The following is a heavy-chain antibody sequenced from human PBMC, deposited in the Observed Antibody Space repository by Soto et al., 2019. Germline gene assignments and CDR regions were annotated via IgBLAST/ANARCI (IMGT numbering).Heavy chain of an antibody. CDR1: GGTFDNFI. CDR2: IVPMLGTP. Sequence: QVQLVQSGAEVKEPGSSVRVSCKASGGTFDNFIMNWVRQTPGRGLEWMGGIVPMLGTPTYAEKFKGRVIISADRSTSTMCMEVTSLRSADTAIYYCARNVTDSSTLRHWPGIDVCGHGTTVTVCS. D-gene: IGHD3-22*01. CDR3: ARNVTDSSTLRHWPGIDV. V-gene: IGHV1-69*06. J-gene: IGHJ6*02.